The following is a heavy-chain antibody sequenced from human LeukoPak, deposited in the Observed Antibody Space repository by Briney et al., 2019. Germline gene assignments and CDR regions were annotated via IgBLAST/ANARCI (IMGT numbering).Heavy chain of an antibody. CDR1: VYRFPSYY. CDR2: INPNNGAT. V-gene: IGHV1-2*02. D-gene: IGHD1-1*01. CDR3: ARDHGTDGTTFTLNFDC. Sequence: GASVKVSCKASVYRFPSYYIHWVRQAPGQGLEWMGWINPNNGATKYAHKFQGGVTLTTDTSLTTVFMELTWLTSDDTATYYCARDHGTDGTTFTLNFDCWGQGTLVTVSS. J-gene: IGHJ4*02.